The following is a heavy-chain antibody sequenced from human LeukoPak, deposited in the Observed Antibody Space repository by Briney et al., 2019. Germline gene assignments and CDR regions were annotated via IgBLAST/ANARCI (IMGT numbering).Heavy chain of an antibody. CDR3: ARGGVGATAC. J-gene: IGHJ4*02. CDR1: GGSISSYY. V-gene: IGHV4-59*01. CDR2: IYYSGST. D-gene: IGHD1-26*01. Sequence: PSETLSLTCTVSGGSISSYYWSWIRQPPGKGLEWIGYIYYSGSTNYNPSLKSRVTISVDTSKNQFSLKLSSVTAADTAVYYCARGGVGATACWGQGTLVTVSS.